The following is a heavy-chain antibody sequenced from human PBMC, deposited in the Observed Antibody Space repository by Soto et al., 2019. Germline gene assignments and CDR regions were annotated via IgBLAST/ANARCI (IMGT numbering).Heavy chain of an antibody. D-gene: IGHD2-8*01. Sequence: PVGSLRLSCAASGFTFSSYAMSWVRQAPGKGLEWVSAISGSGGSTYYADSVKGRFTISRDNSKNTLYLQMNSLRAEDTAVYYCAKVRARVIVLMLFDYWGQGTLVTVSS. CDR3: AKVRARVIVLMLFDY. V-gene: IGHV3-23*01. CDR1: GFTFSSYA. J-gene: IGHJ4*02. CDR2: ISGSGGST.